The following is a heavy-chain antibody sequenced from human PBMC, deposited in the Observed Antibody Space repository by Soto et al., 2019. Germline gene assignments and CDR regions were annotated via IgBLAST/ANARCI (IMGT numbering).Heavy chain of an antibody. D-gene: IGHD2-8*01. J-gene: IGHJ5*02. Sequence: ASVKVACKASEVTFINYDINWVRQATGQGLEWVGWMNPDSGNTGYAQNFQGRVTMTGNTSISSVYMELSSLTSEDTAVYYCARRRGSNGWFDLWGQGTLVTVSS. CDR2: MNPDSGNT. CDR1: EVTFINYD. CDR3: ARRRGSNGWFDL. V-gene: IGHV1-8*01.